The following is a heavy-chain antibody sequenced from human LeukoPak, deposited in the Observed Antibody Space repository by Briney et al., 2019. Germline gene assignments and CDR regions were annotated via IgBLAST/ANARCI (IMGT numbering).Heavy chain of an antibody. J-gene: IGHJ4*02. V-gene: IGHV3-21*01. CDR1: GFTFSTYC. D-gene: IGHD3-22*01. CDR2: ISSTGSYI. Sequence: AGGSLRLSCAASGFTFSTYCMNWVRQAPGKGLEWVSSISSTGSYIYYSDSVKGRFTISRDNAKNSLYLQMDSLRAEDTAVYYCARVYTYDFDTGGYFGYWGQGTLVTVSS. CDR3: ARVYTYDFDTGGYFGY.